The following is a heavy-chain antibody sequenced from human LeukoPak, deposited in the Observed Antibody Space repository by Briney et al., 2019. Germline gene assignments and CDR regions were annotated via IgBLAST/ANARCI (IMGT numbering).Heavy chain of an antibody. D-gene: IGHD2-15*01. Sequence: SETLTLTCTVSGGSISSYYWSWIRQPPGKGLEWIGYIYYSGSTNYNPSLKSRVTISVDTSKNQFSLKLSSVTAADTAVYYCARHVRFHATERFDPWRQGTLVTVSS. CDR2: IYYSGST. CDR1: GGSISSYY. V-gene: IGHV4-59*08. J-gene: IGHJ5*02. CDR3: ARHVRFHATERFDP.